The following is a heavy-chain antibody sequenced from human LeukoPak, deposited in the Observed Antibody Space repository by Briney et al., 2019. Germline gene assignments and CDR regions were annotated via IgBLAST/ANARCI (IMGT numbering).Heavy chain of an antibody. J-gene: IGHJ4*02. D-gene: IGHD2-15*01. CDR2: INHSGST. Sequence: SETLSLTCAVYGGSFRGYYWSWIRQPPGKGLEWIGEINHSGSTNYNPSLKSRVTISVDTSKNQFSLKLSSVTAADTAVYYCARGGIRYCSGGSCYPFDYWGQGTLVTVSS. V-gene: IGHV4-34*01. CDR1: GGSFRGYY. CDR3: ARGGIRYCSGGSCYPFDY.